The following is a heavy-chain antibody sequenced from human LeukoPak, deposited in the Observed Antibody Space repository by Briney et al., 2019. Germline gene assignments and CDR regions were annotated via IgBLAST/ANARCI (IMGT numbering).Heavy chain of an antibody. J-gene: IGHJ5*02. V-gene: IGHV5-51*01. CDR3: ARHTRMVRGVISGVDP. D-gene: IGHD3-10*01. CDR1: GYSFSSYW. Sequence: GESLKISCKGSGYSFSSYWIGWVRQMPGKGLEWMGIIYPGDSDTRYSPSFQGQVTISADKSISTAYLQWSSLKASDTAMHYCARHTRMVRGVISGVDPWGQGTLVTVSS. CDR2: IYPGDSDT.